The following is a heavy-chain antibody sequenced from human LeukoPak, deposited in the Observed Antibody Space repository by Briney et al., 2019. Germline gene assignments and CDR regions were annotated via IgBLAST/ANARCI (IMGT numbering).Heavy chain of an antibody. V-gene: IGHV4-34*01. Sequence: SETLSLTCAVYGGSFSGYYWSWIRQPPGKGLEWIGEINHSGSTNYNPSLKSRVTISVDTSKNQFSLKLSSVTAADTAVYYCARVQYYYDSSGYYYWFDPWGQGTLVTVSS. D-gene: IGHD3-22*01. CDR1: GGSFSGYY. J-gene: IGHJ5*02. CDR3: ARVQYYYDSSGYYYWFDP. CDR2: INHSGST.